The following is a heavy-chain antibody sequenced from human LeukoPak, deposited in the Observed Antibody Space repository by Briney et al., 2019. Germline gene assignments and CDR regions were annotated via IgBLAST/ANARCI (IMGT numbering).Heavy chain of an antibody. Sequence: SETLSLTCTVSGGSINGYYWSWIRQPPGKGPEWIGYIYYSGSTNYNPSLKSRVTISVDTSKNQFSLKMNSVTAADTAVYYCARLASSAWSHCDNWGQGTLVTVSS. V-gene: IGHV4-59*08. CDR2: IYYSGST. CDR3: ARLASSAWSHCDN. D-gene: IGHD6-19*01. J-gene: IGHJ4*02. CDR1: GGSINGYY.